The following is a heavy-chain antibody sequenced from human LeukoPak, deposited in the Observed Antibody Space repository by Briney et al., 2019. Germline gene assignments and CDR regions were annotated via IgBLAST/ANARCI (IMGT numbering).Heavy chain of an antibody. CDR3: ASLSPLFDY. J-gene: IGHJ4*02. CDR2: ISYDGSNK. CDR1: GFTFSSYG. V-gene: IGHV3-30*03. Sequence: GRSLRLSCAASGFTFSSYGMHWVRQAPGMGLEWVAVISYDGSNKYYADSVKGRFTISRGNSKNTLYLQMNSLRAEDTAVYYCASLSPLFDYWGQGTLVTVSS.